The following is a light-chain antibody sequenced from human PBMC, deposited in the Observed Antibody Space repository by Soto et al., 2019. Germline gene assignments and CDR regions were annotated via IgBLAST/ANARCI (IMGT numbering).Light chain of an antibody. CDR1: SSDVGGYNF. Sequence: QPALTQPASVSGSPGQSITISCTGTSSDVGGYNFVSWYQHHPGKAPKLIIYDVNNRPSGVSNRFSGSKSGNTASLTISGLQAEDEADYYCTSYTTSSTYVFGTGTKVTVL. V-gene: IGLV2-14*03. CDR3: TSYTTSSTYV. J-gene: IGLJ1*01. CDR2: DVN.